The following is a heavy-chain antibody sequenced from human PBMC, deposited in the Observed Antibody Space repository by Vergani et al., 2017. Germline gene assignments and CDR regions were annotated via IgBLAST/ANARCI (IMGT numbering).Heavy chain of an antibody. V-gene: IGHV4-39*07. D-gene: IGHD3-9*01. J-gene: IGHJ3*02. Sequence: QLQLQESGPGLVKPSETLSLTCTVFGGSISSSSYYWGWIRQPPGKGLEWIGSIYYSGSTYYNPSLKSRVTMSVDTSKNQFSLKLSSVTAADTAVYYCASGITILGDAFDIWGQGTMVTVSS. CDR1: GGSISSSSYY. CDR3: ASGITILGDAFDI. CDR2: IYYSGST.